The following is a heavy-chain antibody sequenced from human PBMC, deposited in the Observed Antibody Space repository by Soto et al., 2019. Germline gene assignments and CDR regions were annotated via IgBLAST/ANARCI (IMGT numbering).Heavy chain of an antibody. Sequence: GGSLRLSCAASGFTFSSYAMSWVRQAPGKGLEWVSAISGSGGSTYYADSVKGRFTISRDNSKNTLYLQMNSLRAEDTAVYYCAKKPRSIGYSSSWYVDYWGQGTLVTVSS. J-gene: IGHJ4*02. CDR2: ISGSGGST. V-gene: IGHV3-23*01. D-gene: IGHD6-13*01. CDR3: AKKPRSIGYSSSWYVDY. CDR1: GFTFSSYA.